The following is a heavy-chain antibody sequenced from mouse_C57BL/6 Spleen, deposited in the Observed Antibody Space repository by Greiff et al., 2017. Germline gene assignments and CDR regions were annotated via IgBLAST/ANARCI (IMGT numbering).Heavy chain of an antibody. D-gene: IGHD1-1*01. Sequence: VQLVESGAELVKPGASVKISCKASGYAFSSYWMNWVKQRPGKGLEWIGQIYPGDGDTNYNGKFKGKATLTADKSSSTAYMQLSSLTSEDSAVYFCARGNYGSSSYYFDYWGQGTTLTVSS. CDR3: ARGNYGSSSYYFDY. J-gene: IGHJ2*01. CDR2: IYPGDGDT. V-gene: IGHV1-80*01. CDR1: GYAFSSYW.